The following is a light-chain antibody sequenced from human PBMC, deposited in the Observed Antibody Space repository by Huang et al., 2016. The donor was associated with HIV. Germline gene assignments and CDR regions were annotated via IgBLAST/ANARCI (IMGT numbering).Light chain of an antibody. J-gene: IGKJ1*01. CDR1: QSVSSN. CDR2: GAS. V-gene: IGKV3-15*01. CDR3: QQYDNWPPT. Sequence: EILMTQSPATLSVSPGKRAALSCEASQSVSSNLAWYQQKPGQAPRLPIFGASTRATGVPARFSGSGSGTEFTLTISSLQSEDFAVYYCQQYDNWPPTFGQGTRVEIK.